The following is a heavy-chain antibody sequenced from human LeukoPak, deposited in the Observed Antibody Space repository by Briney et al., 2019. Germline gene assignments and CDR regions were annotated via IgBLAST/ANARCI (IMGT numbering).Heavy chain of an antibody. CDR1: GYTFTSHA. CDR3: ARERSLLWFGEFYGMDV. CDR2: INAGNGNT. Sequence: ASVKVSCKASGYTFTSHAMHWVRQAPGQRLEWMGWINAGNGNTKYSQKFQGRVTITRDTSASTAYMELSSLRSEDTAVYYCARERSLLWFGEFYGMDVWGQGTTVTVSS. D-gene: IGHD3-10*01. V-gene: IGHV1-3*01. J-gene: IGHJ6*02.